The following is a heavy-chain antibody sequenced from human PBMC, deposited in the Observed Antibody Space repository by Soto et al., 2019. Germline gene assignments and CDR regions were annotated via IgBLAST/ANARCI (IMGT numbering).Heavy chain of an antibody. CDR2: INPLAGTT. Sequence: ASVKVSCKASGYTFTTYYIHWVRQAPGQGLEWMGIINPLAGTTSSVQKFQGRVTMTRDTSTTTVYMELSDLTSEDTAVYSCASGGTGTACGRVYQGMDVWGQGTTVTVSS. D-gene: IGHD1-1*01. V-gene: IGHV1-46*01. CDR3: ASGGTGTACGRVYQGMDV. CDR1: GYTFTTYY. J-gene: IGHJ6*02.